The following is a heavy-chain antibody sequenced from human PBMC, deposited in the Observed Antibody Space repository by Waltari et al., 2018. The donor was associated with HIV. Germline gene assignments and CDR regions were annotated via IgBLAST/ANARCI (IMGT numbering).Heavy chain of an antibody. Sequence: QLQRGESGGGVVQPGRSLRLSCAASGFTFMSCARPWVPQAPGKGVEWVAVIGYDGNNKLYADSVKGRFTISRDNSKNTLYLQMNSLRAEDTAVYYCARGIPQACWGHYGYGMDVWDQGTTVTVS. V-gene: IGHV3-33*01. CDR2: IGYDGNNK. CDR1: GFTFMSCA. CDR3: ARGIPQACWGHYGYGMDV. D-gene: IGHD7-27*01. J-gene: IGHJ6*02.